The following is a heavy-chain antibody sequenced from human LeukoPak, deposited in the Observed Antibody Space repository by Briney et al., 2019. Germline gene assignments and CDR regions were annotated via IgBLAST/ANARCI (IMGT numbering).Heavy chain of an antibody. V-gene: IGHV4-39*01. J-gene: IGHJ6*03. D-gene: IGHD2-2*02. CDR3: ARLRCSSTSCYIRYYYYTDV. Sequence: SETLSLTCTVSGGSISSSSYYWGWIRQPPGKGLEWIGSIYYSGSTYYNPSLKSRVTISVDTSKNQFSLKLSSVTAADTAVYYCARLRCSSTSCYIRYYYYTDVWGKGTTVTVSS. CDR1: GGSISSSSYY. CDR2: IYYSGST.